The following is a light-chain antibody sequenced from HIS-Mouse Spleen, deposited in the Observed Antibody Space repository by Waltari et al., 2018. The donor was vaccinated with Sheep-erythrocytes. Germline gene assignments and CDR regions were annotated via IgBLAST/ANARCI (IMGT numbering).Light chain of an antibody. J-gene: IGLJ2*01. Sequence: QSALTQPRSVSGSPGQSVTISCTGTSSDVGGYNYVSWYQQHPGKAPKPMICEVSNRPSGVSNPFSGSKSGNTASLTISGLQAEDEADYYCSSYTSSSTQVFGGGTKLTVL. CDR2: EVS. CDR1: SSDVGGYNY. V-gene: IGLV2-14*01. CDR3: SSYTSSSTQV.